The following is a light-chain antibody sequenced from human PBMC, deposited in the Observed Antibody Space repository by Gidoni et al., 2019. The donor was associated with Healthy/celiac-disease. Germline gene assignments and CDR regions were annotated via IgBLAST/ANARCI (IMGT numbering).Light chain of an antibody. V-gene: IGKV1-5*01. CDR1: QSISSW. CDR2: DAS. J-gene: IGKJ1*01. Sequence: DIQMTQSPSTLSASVGDRVTITCRASQSISSWLAWYQQKPGKDPKLLIDDASSLESGVPSRFSGSGDGTEFTLTISSLQPDDFATYYCQQYNSYSWTFGQGTKVEIK. CDR3: QQYNSYSWT.